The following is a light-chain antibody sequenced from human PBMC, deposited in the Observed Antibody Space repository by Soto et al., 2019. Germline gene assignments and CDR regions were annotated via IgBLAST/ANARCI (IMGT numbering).Light chain of an antibody. CDR3: QQYGTLPPT. CDR2: GAS. CDR1: ETDTNTY. Sequence: EIVLTQSPGTLSLSPGERATLSCRTSETDTNTYLAWYQQKSGQAPKFLIYGASNRATGIPDRFSGSGSGTDFTLTISRLEPEDFAVYYCQQYGTLPPTFGGGTKVEI. J-gene: IGKJ4*01. V-gene: IGKV3-20*01.